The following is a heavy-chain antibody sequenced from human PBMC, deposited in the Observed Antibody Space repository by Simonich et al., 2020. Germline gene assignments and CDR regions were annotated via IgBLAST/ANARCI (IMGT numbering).Heavy chain of an antibody. CDR1: GGSISSSSYY. D-gene: IGHD6-6*01. Sequence: QLQLQESGPGLVKPSEILSLTCTVSGGSISSSSYYWGWNRQPPGKGLEWIGSIYYSGSTYYNPSLKSRVTISVDTSKNQFSLKRSSVTAADTAVYYCARWAYSSSYFDYWGQGTLVTVSS. J-gene: IGHJ4*02. CDR3: ARWAYSSSYFDY. CDR2: IYYSGST. V-gene: IGHV4-39*01.